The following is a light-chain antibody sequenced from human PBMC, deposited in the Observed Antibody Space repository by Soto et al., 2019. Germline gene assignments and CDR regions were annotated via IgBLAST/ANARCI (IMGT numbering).Light chain of an antibody. CDR1: QSVSSSY. J-gene: IGKJ1*01. CDR3: QQYGSSPWT. V-gene: IGKV3-20*01. CDR2: CPS. Sequence: EIVLTQSPGTLSLSPGERATLSCRASQSVSSSYLDWYQQKPGQAPRLLIYCPSSRATGITDRFSGSGSGTGFTLIISRLEPEDCAVYSCQQYGSSPWTFGQGTKVEI.